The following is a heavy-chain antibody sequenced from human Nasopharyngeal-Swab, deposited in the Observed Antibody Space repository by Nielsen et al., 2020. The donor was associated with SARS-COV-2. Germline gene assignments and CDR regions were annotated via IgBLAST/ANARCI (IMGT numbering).Heavy chain of an antibody. D-gene: IGHD3-9*01. CDR3: AKDTALYLAFDI. CDR2: ISGSGGST. Sequence: GESLKISCAASGFTFSSYAMSWVRQAPGKGLEWVSAISGSGGSTYYADSVKGRFTISRDNSKNTLYLQINSLRAEDTAVYYCAKDTALYLAFDIWGQGTMVTVSS. V-gene: IGHV3-23*01. CDR1: GFTFSSYA. J-gene: IGHJ3*02.